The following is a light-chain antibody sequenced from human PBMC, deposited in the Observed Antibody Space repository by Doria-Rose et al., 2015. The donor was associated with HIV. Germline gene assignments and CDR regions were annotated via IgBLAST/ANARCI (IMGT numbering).Light chain of an antibody. CDR1: QSLSSTY. J-gene: IGKJ1*01. CDR2: DGS. Sequence: EIVLTQSPGTLSLSPGERATLSCRASQSLSSTYLAWYQQKPGQAPSLLIYDGSTRATGIPDRFSASGSGTDFTLTINRLEPEDFALYCCHQYGTSWTFGQGTKVEI. V-gene: IGKV3-20*01. CDR3: HQYGTSWT.